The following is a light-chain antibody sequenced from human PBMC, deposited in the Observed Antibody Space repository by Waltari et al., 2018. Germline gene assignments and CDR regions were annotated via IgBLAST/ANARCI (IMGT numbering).Light chain of an antibody. CDR3: QQYYDYPWT. CDR2: KAS. J-gene: IGKJ1*01. Sequence: DIQMTQSPSTLSTSVGDRVNITCRASHCISHWLAWYQQKPGNAPKLLIYKASLLESGVPARFSGSGSGTDLRLTISSLQPDDFATYYCQQYYDYPWTFGQGT. CDR1: HCISHW. V-gene: IGKV1-5*03.